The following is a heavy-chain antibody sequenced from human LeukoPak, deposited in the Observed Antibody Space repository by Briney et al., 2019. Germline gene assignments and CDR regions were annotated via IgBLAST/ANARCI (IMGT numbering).Heavy chain of an antibody. CDR3: ARDRRFEHYFDY. D-gene: IGHD3-9*01. V-gene: IGHV3-33*01. J-gene: IGHJ4*02. CDR2: IWYDGSNK. Sequence: PGGSLRLSCAASRFTFSSYGMHWVRQAPGKGLEWVAVIWYDGSNKYYADSVKGRFTISRDNSKNTLYLQMNSLRAEDTAVYYCARDRRFEHYFDYWGQGTLVTVSS. CDR1: RFTFSSYG.